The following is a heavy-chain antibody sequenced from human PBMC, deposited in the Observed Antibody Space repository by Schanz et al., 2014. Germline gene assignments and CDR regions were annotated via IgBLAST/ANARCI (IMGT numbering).Heavy chain of an antibody. V-gene: IGHV4-30-4*07. CDR1: GGSISSGAYS. CDR3: ARDRGMTTSDYYYGMDV. Sequence: QVQLQESGPRLVKPSQTLSLTCTVSGGSISSGAYSWSWIRQPPGKRPEWIGYIYSSGSTYYNPSPKIRVSMSIDTSKTQFSLKLSSLTAADTAVYYCARDRGMTTSDYYYGMDVWGQGTTVTVSS. J-gene: IGHJ6*02. D-gene: IGHD4-17*01. CDR2: IYSSGST.